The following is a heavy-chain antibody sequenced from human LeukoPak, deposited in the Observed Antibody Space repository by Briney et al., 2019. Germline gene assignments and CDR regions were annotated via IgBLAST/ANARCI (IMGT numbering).Heavy chain of an antibody. D-gene: IGHD5-18*01. J-gene: IGHJ4*02. Sequence: SETLSLTCAVYGGSFSGYYWSWIRQPPGKGLEWIGEINHSGSTNYNPSLKSRVTISVDTSKNQFSLKLSSVTAADTAVNYCARGWRLWARSAHFDYWGQGTLVTVSS. V-gene: IGHV4-34*01. CDR3: ARGWRLWARSAHFDY. CDR1: GGSFSGYY. CDR2: INHSGST.